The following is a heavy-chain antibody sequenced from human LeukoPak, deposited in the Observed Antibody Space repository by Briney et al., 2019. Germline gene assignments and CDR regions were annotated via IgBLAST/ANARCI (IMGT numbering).Heavy chain of an antibody. CDR2: IYSGGST. V-gene: IGHV4-39*01. D-gene: IGHD3-9*01. Sequence: PSDTLSLTCTVSGGSISSSSYHWGWIRQPPGKGLEWIGTIYSGGSTYYNPSLKSRVTISIDTSNNQFFLKLNSVTAADTAVYYCARQRGKMRYFDFVALDYWGQGTLVTVSS. J-gene: IGHJ4*02. CDR3: ARQRGKMRYFDFVALDY. CDR1: GGSISSSSYH.